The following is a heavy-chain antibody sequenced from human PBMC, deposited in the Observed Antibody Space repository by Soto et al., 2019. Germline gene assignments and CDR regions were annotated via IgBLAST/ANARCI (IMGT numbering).Heavy chain of an antibody. CDR1: GGSFSGYY. CDR3: ARCARRIAARLRGFDY. D-gene: IGHD6-6*01. Sequence: PSETLSLTCAVYGGSFSGYYWSWIRQPPGKGLEWIGEINHSGSTNYNPSLKSRVTISVDTSKNQFSLKLSSVTAADTAVYYCARCARRIAARLRGFDYRGQRTLVTGSS. CDR2: INHSGST. J-gene: IGHJ4*02. V-gene: IGHV4-34*01.